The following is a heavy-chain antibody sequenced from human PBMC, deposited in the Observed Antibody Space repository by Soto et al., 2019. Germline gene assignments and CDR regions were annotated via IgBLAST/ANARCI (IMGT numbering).Heavy chain of an antibody. CDR1: GFTFSSYS. D-gene: IGHD2-15*01. J-gene: IGHJ6*03. CDR3: ARDCSGGSCYSGVYYYYMDA. Sequence: GGSLRLSCAASGFTFSSYSMNWVRQAPGKGLEWVSYISSSSSTIYYADSVKGRFTISRDNAKNSLYLQMNSLRAEDTAVYYCARDCSGGSCYSGVYYYYMDAWGKGTTVTVSS. V-gene: IGHV3-48*01. CDR2: ISSSSSTI.